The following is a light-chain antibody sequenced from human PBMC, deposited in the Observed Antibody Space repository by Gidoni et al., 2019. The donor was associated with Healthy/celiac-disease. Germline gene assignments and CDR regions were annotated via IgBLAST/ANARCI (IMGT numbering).Light chain of an antibody. J-gene: IGLJ2*01. CDR3: QAWDSSTEVV. CDR1: KLGDKY. CDR2: QDS. V-gene: IGLV3-1*01. Sequence: SYELTQPPSVSVSPGQTASITCSGDKLGDKYACWYQQKPGQSPVLVIYQDSKRPSGIPELFSGSNSGNTATLTISGTQAMDEADYYCQAWDSSTEVVFGGGTKLTVL.